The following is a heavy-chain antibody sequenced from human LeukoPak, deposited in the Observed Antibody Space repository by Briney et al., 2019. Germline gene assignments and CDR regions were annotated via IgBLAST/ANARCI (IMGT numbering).Heavy chain of an antibody. Sequence: GGSLRLSCAASGFTFSAYGMHWVRQAPGKGLEWVAVIWFDGSKKYYGDSVKGRFTISRDNSKNMLYLQMTSLSAEDTAVYYCARYVGETSGYFDLWGRGTLVTVSS. D-gene: IGHD1-26*01. CDR1: GFTFSAYG. V-gene: IGHV3-33*01. CDR2: IWFDGSKK. J-gene: IGHJ2*01. CDR3: ARYVGETSGYFDL.